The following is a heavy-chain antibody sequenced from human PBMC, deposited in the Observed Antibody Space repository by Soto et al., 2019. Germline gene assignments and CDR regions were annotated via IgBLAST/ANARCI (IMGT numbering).Heavy chain of an antibody. CDR2: ISYDGSNK. CDR3: AKEHYGSGSQAGYYYYGMDV. V-gene: IGHV3-30*18. Sequence: GGSLRLSCAASGFTFSSYGMHWVRQAPGKGLEWVAVISYDGSNKYYADSVKGRLTISRDNSKNTLYLQMNSLRAEDTAVYYCAKEHYGSGSQAGYYYYGMDVWGQGTTVTVSS. J-gene: IGHJ6*02. CDR1: GFTFSSYG. D-gene: IGHD3-10*01.